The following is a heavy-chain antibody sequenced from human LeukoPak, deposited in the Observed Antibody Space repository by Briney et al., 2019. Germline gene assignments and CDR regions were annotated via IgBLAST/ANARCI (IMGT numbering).Heavy chain of an antibody. J-gene: IGHJ4*02. CDR2: ISGGYTGT. Sequence: GGSLRLSCAASGFTFTNYAMTWVRQAPGKGLEWVSAISGGYTGTYYADSVKGRFTLSRDDSKNTLYLQMNSLRVDDTAVYYCARRRYTYGGEFDYWGQGTLVTVSS. CDR3: ARRRYTYGGEFDY. D-gene: IGHD5-18*01. CDR1: GFTFTNYA. V-gene: IGHV3-23*01.